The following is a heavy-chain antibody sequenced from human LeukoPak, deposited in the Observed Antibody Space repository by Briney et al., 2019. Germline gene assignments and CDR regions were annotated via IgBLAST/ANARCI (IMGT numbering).Heavy chain of an antibody. Sequence: EPLKISCKGSEYSFTSHWIGWVRQIPGKGLEWMGVIYPGDSDTRYSPSFQGQVTISADKSISTAYLQWNSLKASDTAMYYCARNIQRYCSGGSCYSNWYFDLWGRGTLVTVSS. CDR1: EYSFTSHW. CDR3: ARNIQRYCSGGSCYSNWYFDL. J-gene: IGHJ2*01. D-gene: IGHD2-15*01. CDR2: IYPGDSDT. V-gene: IGHV5-51*01.